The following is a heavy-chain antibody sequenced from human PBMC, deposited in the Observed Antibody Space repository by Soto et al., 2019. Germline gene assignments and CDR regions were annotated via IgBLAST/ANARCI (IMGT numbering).Heavy chain of an antibody. CDR2: IYYSGST. Sequence: QLQLQESGSGLVKPSQTLSLTCAVSGGSISSGGYSWSWIRQPPGKGLEWIGYIYYSGSTYYNPSLKSRVTISVDTSKNQFSLKLSSVTAADTAVYYCASSYDSSGYYERDSGWFDPWGQGTLVTVSS. D-gene: IGHD3-22*01. J-gene: IGHJ5*02. CDR3: ASSYDSSGYYERDSGWFDP. V-gene: IGHV4-30-2*05. CDR1: GGSISSGGYS.